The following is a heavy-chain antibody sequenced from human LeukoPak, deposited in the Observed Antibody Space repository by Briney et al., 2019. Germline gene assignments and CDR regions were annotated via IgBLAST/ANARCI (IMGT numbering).Heavy chain of an antibody. D-gene: IGHD2-15*01. J-gene: IGHJ4*02. CDR3: TRGYCSGGDCYEFDY. V-gene: IGHV1-2*02. CDR1: GYTFIVYY. Sequence: ASVKVSCKASGYTFIVYYIHWVRQAPGQGLEWMGWLNPNSGGTNYAQNFHGRVTMTRDTSISTAYIELSRLRSDDTAVYYCTRGYCSGGDCYEFDYWGQGTLVTVSS. CDR2: LNPNSGGT.